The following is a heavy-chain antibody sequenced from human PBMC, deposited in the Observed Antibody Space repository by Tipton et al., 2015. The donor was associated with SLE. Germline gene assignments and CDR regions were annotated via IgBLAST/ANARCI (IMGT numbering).Heavy chain of an antibody. Sequence: TLPLTCTVSSGSISGTDFHWSWIRQLPGKGLEWIGNIYDRGSSSYNPSLGSRIAISVDTSKNQFSLQLRSVTPADTAVYYCARLHPYSTGNHDTDSGRDYWGQGTLVTVSS. J-gene: IGHJ4*02. V-gene: IGHV4-31*03. D-gene: IGHD3-10*01. CDR3: ARLHPYSTGNHDTDSGRDY. CDR2: IYDRGSS. CDR1: SGSISGTDFH.